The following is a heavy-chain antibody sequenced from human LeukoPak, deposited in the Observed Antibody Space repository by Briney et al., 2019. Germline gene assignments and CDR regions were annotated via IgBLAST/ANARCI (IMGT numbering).Heavy chain of an antibody. CDR1: GFTFSIYG. Sequence: GGSLRLSCAASGFTFSIYGMSWVRQAPGKGLEWVSTISGSGGSTYYADSVKGRFTISRDNSKNTLYLQMNSLRAEDTAAYYCAKGYYFDILSGYSSLDSWGQGTLVTVSS. D-gene: IGHD3-9*01. CDR2: ISGSGGST. J-gene: IGHJ4*02. CDR3: AKGYYFDILSGYSSLDS. V-gene: IGHV3-23*01.